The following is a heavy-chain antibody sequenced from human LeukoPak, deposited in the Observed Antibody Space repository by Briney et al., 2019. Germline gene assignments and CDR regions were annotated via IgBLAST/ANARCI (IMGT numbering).Heavy chain of an antibody. CDR1: GFTFSSYA. CDR2: ISYDGSNK. V-gene: IGHV3-30-3*01. Sequence: GGSLRLSCAASGFTFSSYAMHWVRQAPGKGLEWVAVISYDGSNKYYADSVKGRFTISRDNSENTLYLQMNSLRAEDTAVYYCALIVAMGATIDYWGQGTLVTVSS. CDR3: ALIVAMGATIDY. J-gene: IGHJ4*02. D-gene: IGHD1-26*01.